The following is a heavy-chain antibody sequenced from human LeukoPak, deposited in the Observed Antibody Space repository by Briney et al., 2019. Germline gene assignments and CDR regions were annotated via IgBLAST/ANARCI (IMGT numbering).Heavy chain of an antibody. D-gene: IGHD6-19*01. CDR1: GFSLSTSGVG. Sequence: SGPTLVNPTQTLTLTCTFIGFSLSTSGVGVGWIRQPPGKALDWLALIYWHDHKPYSPSLKTRLTITMGTSKNQVVLTMTNMDPVDTATYYCAHRRGIAVAGPFDYWGQGTLVTVSS. J-gene: IGHJ4*02. CDR2: IYWHDHK. V-gene: IGHV2-5*01. CDR3: AHRRGIAVAGPFDY.